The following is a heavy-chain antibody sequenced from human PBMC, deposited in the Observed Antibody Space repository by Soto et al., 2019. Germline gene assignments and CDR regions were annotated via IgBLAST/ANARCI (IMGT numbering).Heavy chain of an antibody. CDR2: ISSDGSKK. D-gene: IGHD6-19*01. CDR1: GFTFSGYG. J-gene: IGHJ4*02. Sequence: QVHLVESGGGVVQPGRSLRLSCAASGFTFSGYGVHWVRQAPGKGPEWVAVISSDGSKKYYADSVKGRFTISRDNSKNTLYLQMNSLRVEDTAVYYCAKDGDNNGWSGPDYWGQGTLVTVSS. CDR3: AKDGDNNGWSGPDY. V-gene: IGHV3-30*18.